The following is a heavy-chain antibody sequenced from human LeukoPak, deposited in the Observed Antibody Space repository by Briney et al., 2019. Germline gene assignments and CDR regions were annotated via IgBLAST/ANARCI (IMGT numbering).Heavy chain of an antibody. J-gene: IGHJ4*02. Sequence: GGSLRLSCVASGFTFSDYSMDWVRQAPGAGLEWISYISKNSGSIDYADTVRGRFIVSRDNAKNSLHLQMNSLRVEDTAIYYCARGRNAGGLAYWGQGVLVTVSS. CDR3: ARGRNAGGLAY. D-gene: IGHD5-24*01. CDR2: ISKNSGSI. V-gene: IGHV3-48*04. CDR1: GFTFSDYS.